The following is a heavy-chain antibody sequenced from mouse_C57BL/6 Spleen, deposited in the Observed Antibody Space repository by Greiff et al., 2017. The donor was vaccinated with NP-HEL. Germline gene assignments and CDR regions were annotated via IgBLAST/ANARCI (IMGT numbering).Heavy chain of an antibody. D-gene: IGHD1-1*01. CDR1: GYTFTSYW. CDR3: ARTATVPAY. Sequence: QVQLQQPGAELVMPGASVKLSCKASGYTFTSYWMHWVKQRPGQGLEWIGEIDPSDSYTNYNQKFKSKATLTVDTSSSTAYMQLSSLTSEDSAVYYCARTATVPAYWGQGTTLTVSS. V-gene: IGHV1-69*01. J-gene: IGHJ2*01. CDR2: IDPSDSYT.